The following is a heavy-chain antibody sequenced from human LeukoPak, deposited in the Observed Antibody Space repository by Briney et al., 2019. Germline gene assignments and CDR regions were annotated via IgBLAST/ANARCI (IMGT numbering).Heavy chain of an antibody. J-gene: IGHJ4*02. CDR1: GFTFSSYP. CDR2: ISGSGGAT. CDR3: GKYLQTTVGANDY. D-gene: IGHD1-26*01. Sequence: GGSLRLSCAASGFTFSSYPMNWVRQAPGKGLEWVSVISGSGGATFYGDSVQGRFTTSRDNSRDTLYLQMSSLRAEDTAVYYCGKYLQTTVGANDYWGQGTLVTVSS. V-gene: IGHV3-23*01.